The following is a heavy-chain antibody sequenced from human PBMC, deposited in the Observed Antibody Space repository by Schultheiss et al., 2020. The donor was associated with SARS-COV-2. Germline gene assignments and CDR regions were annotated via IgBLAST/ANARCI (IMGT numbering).Heavy chain of an antibody. J-gene: IGHJ3*02. CDR2: ISSSSSTI. Sequence: WGSLRLSCAASGFTFSSYSMNWVRQAPGKGLEWVSYISSSSSTIYYADSVKGRFTISRDNAKNSLYLQMNSLRAEDTAVYYCAIIGYCSSTSCFDAFDIWGQGTMVTVSS. V-gene: IGHV3-48*04. CDR3: AIIGYCSSTSCFDAFDI. D-gene: IGHD2-2*01. CDR1: GFTFSSYS.